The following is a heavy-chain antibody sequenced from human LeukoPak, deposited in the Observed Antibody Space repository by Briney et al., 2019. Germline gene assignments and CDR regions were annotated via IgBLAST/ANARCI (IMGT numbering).Heavy chain of an antibody. CDR2: ISGSGGST. V-gene: IGHV3-23*01. J-gene: IGHJ4*02. CDR3: TKDQDYYDSPFDY. D-gene: IGHD3-22*01. Sequence: GGSLRLSCAASGFTFSSYAMSWVRQAPGKGLEWVSAISGSGGSTYYADSVKGRFTISRDNSKNTLYLQMNSLRAEDTAVYYCTKDQDYYDSPFDYWGQGTLVTVSS. CDR1: GFTFSSYA.